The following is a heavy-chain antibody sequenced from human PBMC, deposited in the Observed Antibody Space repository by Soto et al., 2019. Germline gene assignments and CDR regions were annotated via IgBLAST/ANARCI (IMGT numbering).Heavy chain of an antibody. CDR2: FNPNSGDT. J-gene: IGHJ4*02. D-gene: IGHD6-13*01. V-gene: IGHV1-2*02. CDR1: GYTFTSYG. CDR3: ARVLFNRPGIANAIDS. Sequence: ASVKVSCKASGYTFTSYGISWVRQAPGQGLEWMGWFNPNSGDTDYAQKFQGRVTMTRDTSITTAYMELTRLGSDDTAVYYCARVLFNRPGIANAIDSWGQGTLVTVSS.